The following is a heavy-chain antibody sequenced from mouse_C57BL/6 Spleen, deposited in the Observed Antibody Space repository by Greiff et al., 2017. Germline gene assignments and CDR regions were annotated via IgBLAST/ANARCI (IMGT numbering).Heavy chain of an antibody. J-gene: IGHJ4*01. CDR1: GFTFSDYY. D-gene: IGHD3-2*02. CDR2: ISNGGGST. V-gene: IGHV5-12*01. Sequence: DVQLQESGGGLVQPGGSLKLSCAASGFTFSDYYMYWVRQTPEKRLEWVAYISNGGGSTYYPDTVKGRFTISRDNAKNTLYLQMSRLKSEDTAMYYCARPTAQASYAMDYWGQGTSVTVSS. CDR3: ARPTAQASYAMDY.